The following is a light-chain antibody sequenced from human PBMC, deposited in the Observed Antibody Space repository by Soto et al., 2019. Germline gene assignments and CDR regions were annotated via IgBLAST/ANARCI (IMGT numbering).Light chain of an antibody. J-gene: IGLJ2*01. CDR1: SSDVGGYNY. CDR3: SSFAGGGNPVL. Sequence: QSVLTQPPSASGSLGQSVTISCTGTSSDVGGYNYVSWHQQHPGKAPKVMIYEVTKRPPGVPDGFSGSKSGNTASLTVSGLQAEDEADYYCSSFAGGGNPVLLGGGTKVTVL. V-gene: IGLV2-8*01. CDR2: EVT.